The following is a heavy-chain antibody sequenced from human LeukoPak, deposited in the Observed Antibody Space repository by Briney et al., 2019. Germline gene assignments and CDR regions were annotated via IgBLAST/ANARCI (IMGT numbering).Heavy chain of an antibody. Sequence: EGSLRLSCAASGFTFSIYWMHWVRQVPGKGLVWVSRINSDGSSTNYADSVKGRFTISRDNAKNTLYLQMNSLRAEDTAVYYCARGSGGYDYWGQGTLVTVSS. CDR3: ARGSGGYDY. CDR2: INSDGSST. D-gene: IGHD1-1*01. J-gene: IGHJ4*02. V-gene: IGHV3-74*01. CDR1: GFTFSIYW.